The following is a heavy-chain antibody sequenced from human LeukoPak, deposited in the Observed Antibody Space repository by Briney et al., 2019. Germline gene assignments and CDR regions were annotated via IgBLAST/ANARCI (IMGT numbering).Heavy chain of an antibody. CDR3: ARDSGTSCYDY. CDR1: GFTFRNYW. D-gene: IGHD2-2*01. V-gene: IGHV3-7*01. J-gene: IGHJ4*02. CDR2: TKPDGSAE. Sequence: GGSLRLSCAASGFTFRNYWMGWVRQAPGKGLEWVANTKPDGSAEYYADSVRGRFTTSRDNAKNSLYLQMNSLRAEDTAVYYCARDSGTSCYDYWGQGTLVTVSS.